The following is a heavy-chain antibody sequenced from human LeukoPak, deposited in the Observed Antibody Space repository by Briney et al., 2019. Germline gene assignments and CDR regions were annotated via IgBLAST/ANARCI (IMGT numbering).Heavy chain of an antibody. V-gene: IGHV1-2*02. Sequence: ASVKVSCKASGYRFTDYWIQWVRQAPGQGLEWMGWINTNTGGTVYAQKFQGRVTMTRDTSLTTSYMDLSRLTSDDTAVYYCARGGSFPEFDIWGQGTMVIVSS. D-gene: IGHD3-10*01. J-gene: IGHJ3*02. CDR3: ARGGSFPEFDI. CDR2: INTNTGGT. CDR1: GYRFTDYW.